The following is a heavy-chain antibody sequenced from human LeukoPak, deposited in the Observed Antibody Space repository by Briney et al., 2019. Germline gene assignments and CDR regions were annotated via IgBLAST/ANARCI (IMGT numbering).Heavy chain of an antibody. V-gene: IGHV3-11*03. CDR2: ISSSGSYK. J-gene: IGHJ5*02. Sequence: GGSLRLSCAASGFAFSDPYMTWIRQAPGKGLEWVSYISSSGSYKDYADSVKGRFAISRDNGKNSLFLQMNSLRLEDTAVYYCARYRNALVRESYGAWFDPWGQGTLVTVSS. CDR1: GFAFSDPY. CDR3: ARYRNALVRESYGAWFDP. D-gene: IGHD3-10*01.